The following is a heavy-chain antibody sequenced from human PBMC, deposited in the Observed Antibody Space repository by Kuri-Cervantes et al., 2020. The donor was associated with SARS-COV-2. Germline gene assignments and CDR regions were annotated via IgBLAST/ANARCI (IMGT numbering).Heavy chain of an antibody. CDR1: GGSISSSSYY. J-gene: IGHJ4*02. D-gene: IGHD3-22*01. CDR3: ASGYSIDY. V-gene: IGHV3-23*01. CDR2: ISGSGGST. Sequence: ETLSLTCTVSGGSISSSSYYWGWIRQPPGKGLEWVSAISGSGGSTYYADSVKGRFTISRDNSKNTLYLQMNSLRAEDTAVYYCASGYSIDYWGQGTLVTVSS.